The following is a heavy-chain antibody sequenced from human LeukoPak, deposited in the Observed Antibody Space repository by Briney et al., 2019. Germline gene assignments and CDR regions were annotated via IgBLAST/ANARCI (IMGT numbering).Heavy chain of an antibody. CDR2: IRSKANNYAT. V-gene: IGHV3-73*01. CDR1: GFTFSGSA. CDR3: SSGLSVLRSNNTPVDY. Sequence: LGGSLRLSCAASGFTFSGSAMHWVRQASGKGLEWVGRIRSKANNYATTYAASVKGRFTISRDDSKNTAYLQMNSLKTGDTAVYFCSSGLSVLRSNNTPVDYWGQGTLVTVSS. J-gene: IGHJ4*02. D-gene: IGHD4-17*01.